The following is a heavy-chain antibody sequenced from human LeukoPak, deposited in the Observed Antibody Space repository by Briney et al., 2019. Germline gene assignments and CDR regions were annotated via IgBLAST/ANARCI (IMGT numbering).Heavy chain of an antibody. CDR1: GFTFSSYG. CDR2: ITFDGSYE. CDR3: AKDPGAYYFDY. V-gene: IGHV3-30*18. J-gene: IGHJ4*02. Sequence: GRSLRLSCAASGFTFSSYGMHWVRQAPGKGLEWVSAITFDGSYEYYGDSVKGRFTTSRDNAKNTVYLQMNSLRAEDTSVYYCAKDPGAYYFDYWGQGTLVTVSS.